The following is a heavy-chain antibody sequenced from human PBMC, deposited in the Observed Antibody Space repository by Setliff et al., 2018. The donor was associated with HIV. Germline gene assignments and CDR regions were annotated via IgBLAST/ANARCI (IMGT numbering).Heavy chain of an antibody. Sequence: LSLTCTVSGGSISSSSYYWGWIRQPPGKGLEWIGSIYYSGSTYYNPSLKSRVTISVDTSKNQFSLKLNSVTAADTAVYYCARHSRPVPYYYGSGSHPWGQGTLVTVSS. V-gene: IGHV4-39*01. J-gene: IGHJ5*02. D-gene: IGHD3-10*01. CDR1: GGSISSSSYY. CDR3: ARHSRPVPYYYGSGSHP. CDR2: IYYSGST.